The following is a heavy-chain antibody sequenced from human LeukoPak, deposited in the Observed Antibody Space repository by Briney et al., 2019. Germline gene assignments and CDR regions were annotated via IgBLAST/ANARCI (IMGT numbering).Heavy chain of an antibody. J-gene: IGHJ4*02. CDR2: INPNSGGT. CDR3: ARDAGRGDDYVWGRYPDY. Sequence: ASVKVSCKASGYTFTGYYMHWVRQAPGQGLEWMGWINPNSGGTNYAQKFQGRVTMTRDTSISTAYMELSRLRSDDTAVYYCARDAGRGDDYVWGRYPDYTGQGTLVTVSS. D-gene: IGHD3-16*02. V-gene: IGHV1-2*02. CDR1: GYTFTGYY.